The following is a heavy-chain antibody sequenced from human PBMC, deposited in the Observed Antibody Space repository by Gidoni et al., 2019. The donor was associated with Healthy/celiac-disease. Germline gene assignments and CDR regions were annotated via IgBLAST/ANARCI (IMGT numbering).Heavy chain of an antibody. CDR2: ISSSSSYI. J-gene: IGHJ6*02. CDR3: ATAPGDYYDSSGYNYGMDV. V-gene: IGHV3-21*01. CDR1: GFTFSRDR. Sequence: EVQLVESGGGLVKPGGSLRLSCAASGFTFSRDRLNWGRQAPGKGLEWVSSISSSSSYIYYADSVKGRFTISRDNAKNSLYLQMNSLRAEDTAVYYCATAPGDYYDSSGYNYGMDVWGQGTTVTVSS. D-gene: IGHD3-22*01.